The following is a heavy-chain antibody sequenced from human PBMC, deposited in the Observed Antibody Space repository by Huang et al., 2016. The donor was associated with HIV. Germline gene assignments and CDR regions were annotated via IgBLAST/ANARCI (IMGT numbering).Heavy chain of an antibody. D-gene: IGHD1-26*01. CDR1: GFSFSTSG. V-gene: IGHV3-30*18. CDR2: ISYDGSNK. Sequence: VQLVESGGGVVQPGRSLRLAGAASGFSFSTSGLHWVRQAPGKGLEWVAVISYDGSNKYYAHSVKGRFTISRDTSENKVYLQMNSLRHEDTAVYYCAKDGADEEWDIDYWGQGTLVTVSS. J-gene: IGHJ4*02. CDR3: AKDGADEEWDIDY.